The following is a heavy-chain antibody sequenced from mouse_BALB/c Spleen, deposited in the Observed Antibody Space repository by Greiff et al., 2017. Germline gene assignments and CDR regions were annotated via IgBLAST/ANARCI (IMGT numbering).Heavy chain of an antibody. Sequence: VKLQESGAELVRPGASVTLSCKASGYTFTDYEMHWVKQTPVHGLEWIGAIDPETGGTAYNQKFKGKATLTADKSSSTAYMELRSLTSEDSAVYYCTNCDYWGQGTTLTVSS. V-gene: IGHV1-15*01. CDR3: TNCDY. CDR2: IDPETGGT. CDR1: GYTFTDYE. J-gene: IGHJ2*01.